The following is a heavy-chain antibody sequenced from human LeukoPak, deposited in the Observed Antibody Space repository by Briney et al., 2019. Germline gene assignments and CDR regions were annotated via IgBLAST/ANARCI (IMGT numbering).Heavy chain of an antibody. Sequence: ASVKVSCKASGYTFTSYDINWVRQATGQGLEWMGWMNPNSGNTGYAQKFQGRVTMTRNTSISTAYMELSSLRSEDTAVYYCARVPTYYDFWSDYASYYYYMDVWGKGTTVTVSS. J-gene: IGHJ6*03. V-gene: IGHV1-8*01. CDR1: GYTFTSYD. CDR2: MNPNSGNT. D-gene: IGHD3-3*01. CDR3: ARVPTYYDFWSDYASYYYYMDV.